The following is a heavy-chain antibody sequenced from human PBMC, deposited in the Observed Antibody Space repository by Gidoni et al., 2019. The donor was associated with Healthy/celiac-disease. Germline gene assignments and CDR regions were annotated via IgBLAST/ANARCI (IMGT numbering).Heavy chain of an antibody. CDR2: ISSSSSYT. CDR3: ARDWRGYSSSSVGY. Sequence: QVQLVESGGGLVKPGGSLRLSCAASGFTFSDYYMSWIRQAPGKGLGWVSYISSSSSYTNYADSVKGRFTISRDNAKNSLYLQMNSLRAEDTAVYYCARDWRGYSSSSVGYWGQGTLVTVSS. D-gene: IGHD6-6*01. V-gene: IGHV3-11*06. CDR1: GFTFSDYY. J-gene: IGHJ4*02.